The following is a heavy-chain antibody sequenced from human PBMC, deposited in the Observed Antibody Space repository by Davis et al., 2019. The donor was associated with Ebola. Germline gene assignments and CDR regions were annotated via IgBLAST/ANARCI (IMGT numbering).Heavy chain of an antibody. J-gene: IGHJ5*02. V-gene: IGHV1-18*01. CDR2: ISAYNGNT. D-gene: IGHD3-10*01. CDR3: ATTYYYGSGRPYSWFDP. CDR1: GYTFTSYG. Sequence: ASVKVSCKASGYTFTSYGISWVRQAPGQGLEWMGWISAYNGNTNYAQKFQGRVTITRDTSASTAYMELSSLRSEDTAVYYCATTYYYGSGRPYSWFDPWGQGTLVTVSS.